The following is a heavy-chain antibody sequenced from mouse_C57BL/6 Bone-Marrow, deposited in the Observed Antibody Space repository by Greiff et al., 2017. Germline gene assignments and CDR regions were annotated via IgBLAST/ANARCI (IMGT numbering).Heavy chain of an antibody. Sequence: VQLQQPGAELVMPGASVKLSCKASGYTFTSYWMHWVKQRPGQGLEWIGEIDPSDSYTNYNQKFKGKSPLTVDKSSSTAYMQLSSLTSEDSAVYYCARGDYYGRPFAYWGQGTLVTVSA. D-gene: IGHD1-1*01. V-gene: IGHV1-69*01. J-gene: IGHJ3*01. CDR1: GYTFTSYW. CDR2: IDPSDSYT. CDR3: ARGDYYGRPFAY.